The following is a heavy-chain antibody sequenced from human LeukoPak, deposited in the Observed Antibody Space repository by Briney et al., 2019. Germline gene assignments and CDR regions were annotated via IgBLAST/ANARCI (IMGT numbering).Heavy chain of an antibody. CDR2: IKSKTDGGTT. CDR1: GFTFSNAW. CDR3: ARDPDLRRGFDGEGY. D-gene: IGHD3-10*01. V-gene: IGHV3-15*01. J-gene: IGHJ4*02. Sequence: TTGGSLRLSCAASGFTFSNAWMSWVRQAPGKGLEWVGRIKSKTDGGTTDYAAPVKGRFTISRDDSKNTLYLQMNSLRAEDAAVYYCARDPDLRRGFDGEGYWGQGTLVTVSS.